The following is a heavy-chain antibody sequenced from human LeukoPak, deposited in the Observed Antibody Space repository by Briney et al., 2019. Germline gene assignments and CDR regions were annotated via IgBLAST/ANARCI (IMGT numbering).Heavy chain of an antibody. V-gene: IGHV3-23*01. D-gene: IGHD3-9*01. CDR2: ISGSGGST. CDR1: GFTFSAYY. CDR3: AKDMRFDWTPYYFDY. J-gene: IGHJ4*02. Sequence: GGSLRLSCAASGFTFSAYYMSWVRQAPGKGLEWVSAISGSGGSTYYADSAKGRFTISRDNSKNTLYLQMNSLRAEDTAVYYCAKDMRFDWTPYYFDYWGQGTLVTVSS.